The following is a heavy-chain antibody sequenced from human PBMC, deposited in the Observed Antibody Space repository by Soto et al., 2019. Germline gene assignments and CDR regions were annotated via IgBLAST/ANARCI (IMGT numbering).Heavy chain of an antibody. J-gene: IGHJ4*02. CDR3: ARWGQHMPPYYSDY. D-gene: IGHD2-21*01. V-gene: IGHV2-5*01. Sequence: QITLKESGPTLVKPTQTLTLTCTFSGFSLSTNEVGVGWIRQPPGKALEWLALIYWHGDKRYSPSLKSRLTITKDTSKNQVVITMTNMDPVDTATYFCARWGQHMPPYYSDYWGQGTLVTVSS. CDR2: IYWHGDK. CDR1: GFSLSTNEVG.